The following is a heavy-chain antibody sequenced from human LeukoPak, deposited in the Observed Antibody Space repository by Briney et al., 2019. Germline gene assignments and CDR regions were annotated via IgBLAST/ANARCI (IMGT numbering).Heavy chain of an antibody. CDR2: ISGSGGST. J-gene: IGHJ6*02. V-gene: IGHV3-23*01. CDR3: LYYYGSGSSNYYYYGMDV. Sequence: GGSLRLFCAASGLTFSSYAMSWVRQAPGKGLEGVSAISGSGGSTYYADSVKGGFTISRDNSKNTLYLPMNSLSAEDTAVYYCLYYYGSGSSNYYYYGMDVWGQGTTVTVSS. CDR1: GLTFSSYA. D-gene: IGHD3-10*01.